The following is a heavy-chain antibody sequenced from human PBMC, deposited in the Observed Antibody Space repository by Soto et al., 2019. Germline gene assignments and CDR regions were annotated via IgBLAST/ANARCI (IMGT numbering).Heavy chain of an antibody. D-gene: IGHD6-6*01. CDR3: ARRLPSSDNHDFYGMDG. CDR1: GDTFGDYT. J-gene: IGHJ6*04. V-gene: IGHV3-49*03. Sequence: QPGGTLRLSCSASGDTFGDYTRSWFRQAPGGGLEWVGFIRREAYGATTEYAASLKGRFNISRDDSKRIAYLKMNSLKSEDTAVYYCARRLPSSDNHDFYGMDGWGGGTPVPAPQ. CDR2: IRREAYGATT.